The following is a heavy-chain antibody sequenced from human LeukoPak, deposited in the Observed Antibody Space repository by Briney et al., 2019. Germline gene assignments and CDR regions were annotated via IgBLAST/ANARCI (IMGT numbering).Heavy chain of an antibody. J-gene: IGHJ3*02. CDR1: GGSIGGYY. CDR3: ARGYCSSTSCYGSYDAFDI. V-gene: IGHV4-59*01. Sequence: SETLSLTCAVSGGSIGGYYWSWSRQPPGRGVEWIGNLFHTRGAWYKSSLKSRVTTSVDTSKNEFSLKLNSVTAADTAVYYCARGYCSSTSCYGSYDAFDIWGQGTMVTVSS. CDR2: LFHTRGA. D-gene: IGHD2-2*01.